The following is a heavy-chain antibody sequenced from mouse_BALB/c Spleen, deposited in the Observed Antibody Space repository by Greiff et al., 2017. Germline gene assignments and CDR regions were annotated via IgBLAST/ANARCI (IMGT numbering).Heavy chain of an antibody. D-gene: IGHD2-3*01. CDR2: ISSGGSYT. CDR3: ASLYDAHCDY. V-gene: IGHV5-9-3*01. J-gene: IGHJ2*01. Sequence: EVHLVESGGGLVKPGGSLKLSCAASGFTFSSYAMSWVRQTPEKRLEWVATISSGGSYTYYPDSVKGRFTISRDNAKNTLYLQMSSLRSEDTAMYYCASLYDAHCDYWGQGTTRTVSS. CDR1: GFTFSSYA.